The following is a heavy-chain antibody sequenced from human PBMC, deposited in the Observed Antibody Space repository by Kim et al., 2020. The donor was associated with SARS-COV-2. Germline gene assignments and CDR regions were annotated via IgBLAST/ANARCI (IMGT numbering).Heavy chain of an antibody. CDR3: ASESVYCSSTSCPSGYFDY. D-gene: IGHD2-2*01. J-gene: IGHJ4*02. Sequence: GGSLRLSCAASGFTFRSYAMHWVRQAPGKGLEWLAVISYDGSNKYYADSVKGRFTISRDNSKNTLYLQMNSLRAEDTAVYYCASESVYCSSTSCPSGYFDYWGQETLVTVSS. CDR2: ISYDGSNK. V-gene: IGHV3-30*04. CDR1: GFTFRSYA.